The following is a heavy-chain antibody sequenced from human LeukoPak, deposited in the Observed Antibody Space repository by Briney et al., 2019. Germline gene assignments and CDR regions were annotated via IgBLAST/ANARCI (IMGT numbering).Heavy chain of an antibody. CDR1: GGSISSSSYY. Sequence: SETLSLTCTVSGGSISSSSYYWGWIRQPPGKGLEWIGSIYYSGSTYYNPSLKSRVTISVDTSKNQFSLKLSSVTAADTAVYYCARLSAVAGFNDAFDIWGQGTMVTVSS. V-gene: IGHV4-39*01. CDR3: ARLSAVAGFNDAFDI. J-gene: IGHJ3*02. CDR2: IYYSGST. D-gene: IGHD6-19*01.